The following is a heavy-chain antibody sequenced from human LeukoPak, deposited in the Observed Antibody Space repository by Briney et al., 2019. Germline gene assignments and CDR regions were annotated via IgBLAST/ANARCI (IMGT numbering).Heavy chain of an antibody. V-gene: IGHV1-69*06. J-gene: IGHJ4*02. D-gene: IGHD3-22*01. Sequence: ASVKVSCKASGYTFTSFDMNWVRQATGQGLEWMGGIIPIFGTANYAQKFQGRVTITADKSTSTAYMELSSLRSEDTAVYYCARTDDSSGYYQNEDYWGQGTLVTVSS. CDR2: IIPIFGTA. CDR3: ARTDDSSGYYQNEDY. CDR1: GYTFTSFD.